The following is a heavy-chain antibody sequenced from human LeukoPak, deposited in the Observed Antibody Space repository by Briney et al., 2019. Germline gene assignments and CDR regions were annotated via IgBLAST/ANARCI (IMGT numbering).Heavy chain of an antibody. D-gene: IGHD3-22*01. V-gene: IGHV3-9*01. Sequence: SLRLSCAASGFTFDDYAMHWVRQAPGKGLEWVSGISWNSSSIGYADSVKGRFTISRDNAKNSLYLQMNSLRAEDTALYYCAKDESRDYYDSSGYRIWGQGTMVTVSS. CDR2: ISWNSSSI. J-gene: IGHJ3*02. CDR1: GFTFDDYA. CDR3: AKDESRDYYDSSGYRI.